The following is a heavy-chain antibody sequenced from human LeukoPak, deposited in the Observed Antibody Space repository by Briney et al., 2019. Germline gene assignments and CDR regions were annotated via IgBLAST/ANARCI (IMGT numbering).Heavy chain of an antibody. J-gene: IGHJ4*02. D-gene: IGHD3-16*01. CDR1: GGSISSYY. Sequence: SETLSLTCTVSGGSISSYYWSWIRQPPGKGLEWIGSIYYSGSTYYNPSLKSRVTISVDTSKNQFSLKLSSVTAADTAVYYCARLPGSNWGMYYFDYWGQGTLVTVSS. V-gene: IGHV4-59*12. CDR2: IYYSGST. CDR3: ARLPGSNWGMYYFDY.